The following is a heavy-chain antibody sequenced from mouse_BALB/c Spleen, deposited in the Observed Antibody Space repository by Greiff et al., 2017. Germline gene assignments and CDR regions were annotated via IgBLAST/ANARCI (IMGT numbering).Heavy chain of an antibody. CDR2: INPSNGRT. J-gene: IGHJ4*01. D-gene: IGHD1-1*01. V-gene: IGHV1S81*02. CDR1: GYTFTSYW. Sequence: QVQLQQPGAELVKPGASVKLSCKASGYTFTSYWMHWVKQRPGQGLEWIGEINPSNGRTNYNEKFKSKATLTVDKSSSTAYMQISSLTSEDSAVYYCARRGYYGYAMDYWGQGTSVTVSS. CDR3: ARRGYYGYAMDY.